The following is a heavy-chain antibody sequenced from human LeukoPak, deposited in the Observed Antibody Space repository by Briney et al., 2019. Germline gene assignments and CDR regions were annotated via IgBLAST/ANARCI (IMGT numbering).Heavy chain of an antibody. V-gene: IGHV4-4*07. CDR1: GASISSYT. CDR2: IYSSGTT. Sequence: SETLSLTCTVSGASISSYTWSWTRQPAGMGLEWIGRIYSSGTTNYNPSFESRVTMSVDTSKNQFSLKVYSVTAADTAVYYCAREKHNTGWNGDLWGQGALVTVSS. CDR3: AREKHNTGWNGDL. D-gene: IGHD1-1*01. J-gene: IGHJ5*02.